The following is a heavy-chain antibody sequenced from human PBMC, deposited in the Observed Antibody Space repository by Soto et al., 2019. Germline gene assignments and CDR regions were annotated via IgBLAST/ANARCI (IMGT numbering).Heavy chain of an antibody. CDR1: GFTFSSYW. CDR3: ARVLGLVHSRVYYYGMDV. CDR2: INQDGREK. D-gene: IGHD6-6*01. J-gene: IGHJ6*02. Sequence: GGSLRLSCAASGFTFSSYWMNWVRQAPGKGLEWVASINQDGREKIYVDSVKGRFTISRDNAKNSLYLQMNSLRAEDTAVYYCARVLGLVHSRVYYYGMDVWGQGTTVTVSS. V-gene: IGHV3-7*01.